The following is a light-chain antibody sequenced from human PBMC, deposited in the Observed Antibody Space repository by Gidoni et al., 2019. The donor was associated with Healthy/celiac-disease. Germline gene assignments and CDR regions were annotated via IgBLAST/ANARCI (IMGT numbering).Light chain of an antibody. Sequence: DIQMTQSPPSLSASVGDRVTIPCRASQGTRNDLGWYQQKPGKATKRLIYDASSLQSGVPSRFSGSGSGTEFTLTISSLQPEDFATYYCLQHNSYPPWTFGQGTKVEIK. V-gene: IGKV1-17*01. CDR3: LQHNSYPPWT. CDR1: QGTRND. J-gene: IGKJ1*01. CDR2: DAS.